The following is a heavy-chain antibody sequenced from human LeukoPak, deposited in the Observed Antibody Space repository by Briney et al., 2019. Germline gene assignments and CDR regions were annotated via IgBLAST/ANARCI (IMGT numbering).Heavy chain of an antibody. Sequence: GASVKVSCKASGYIFTGYYMHWVRQAPGQGLEWMGWINPNSGNTNYAQKLQGRVTMTTDTSTSTAYMELRSLRSEDTAVYYCARARSGYMDVWGKGTTVTVSS. CDR3: ARARSGYMDV. CDR1: GYIFTGYY. D-gene: IGHD3-10*01. J-gene: IGHJ6*03. V-gene: IGHV1-18*04. CDR2: INPNSGNT.